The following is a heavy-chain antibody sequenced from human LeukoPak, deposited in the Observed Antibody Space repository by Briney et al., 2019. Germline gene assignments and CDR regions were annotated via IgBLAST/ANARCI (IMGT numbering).Heavy chain of an antibody. CDR1: GFTFSYYA. J-gene: IGHJ3*02. CDR2: ISTRSTYI. V-gene: IGHV3-21*01. CDR3: ARDLIPIYRAAFDI. Sequence: GGSLRLSCAASGFTFSYYAMNWVRQAPGKGLEWVSSISTRSTYIYYADSLKGRFTISRDNAKNSLYLQMNSLRAEDTAVYYCARDLIPIYRAAFDIWGQGTMVTVSS. D-gene: IGHD3-16*02.